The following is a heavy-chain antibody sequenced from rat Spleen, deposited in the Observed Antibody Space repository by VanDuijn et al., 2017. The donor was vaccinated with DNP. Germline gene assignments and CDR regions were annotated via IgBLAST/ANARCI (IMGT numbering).Heavy chain of an antibody. V-gene: IGHV3-1*01. CDR3: ARGLNYGGYNYYWYFDF. Sequence: EVQLQESGPGLVKPSLSLSLTCSVTGYSITSNYWAWIRKFPGNKMEWMGYISYSGSTGFNPSLKSRISITRDTSKNHFFLQLNSVTTEDTATYYCARGLNYGGYNYYWYFDFWGPGTMVTVSS. CDR1: GYSITSNY. CDR2: ISYSGST. J-gene: IGHJ1*01. D-gene: IGHD1-11*01.